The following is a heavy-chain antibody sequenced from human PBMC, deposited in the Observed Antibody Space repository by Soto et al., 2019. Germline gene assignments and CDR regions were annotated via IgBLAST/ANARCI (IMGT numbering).Heavy chain of an antibody. CDR2: ISNDGSKQ. CDR3: AKSTLYCTNGVCFVLDY. J-gene: IGHJ4*02. V-gene: IGHV3-30*18. CDR1: GFTFSNYG. D-gene: IGHD2-8*01. Sequence: QVQVVESGGDAVQPGRSLRLSCAASGFTFSNYGMHWVRQAPGKGLEWVAVISNDGSKQYYGDSVKGRFTISRVNSKSTVYLQMNSLRAEDTAVYFCAKSTLYCTNGVCFVLDYWGQGTLVTVSS.